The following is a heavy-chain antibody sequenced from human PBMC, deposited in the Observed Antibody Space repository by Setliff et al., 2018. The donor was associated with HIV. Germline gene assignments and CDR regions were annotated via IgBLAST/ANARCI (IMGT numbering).Heavy chain of an antibody. Sequence: TSETLSLTCTVSGGSISSHYWIRIRQPPGKGLEWIGYIHYSGATNYNPSLKSRVTISLDTSRTQFSLRLSSVTAADTAVYYCARHSPNVGVRGDAFDIWGQGTVVTVSS. J-gene: IGHJ3*02. CDR2: IHYSGAT. V-gene: IGHV4-59*08. CDR3: ARHSPNVGVRGDAFDI. D-gene: IGHD2-8*01. CDR1: GGSISSHY.